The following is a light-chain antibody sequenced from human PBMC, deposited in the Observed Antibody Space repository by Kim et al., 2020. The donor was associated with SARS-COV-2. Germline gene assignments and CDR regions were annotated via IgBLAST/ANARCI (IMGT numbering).Light chain of an antibody. J-gene: IGLJ2*01. CDR1: KLGDRY. CDR2: QDG. CDR3: QAWDSSVVV. V-gene: IGLV3-1*01. Sequence: VSPGQTASITCAGDKLGDRYANWYRQKPGQSPVVVIYQDGHRPSGIPERFSGSSSGNTATLTISGTQAMDEADYYCQAWDSSVVVFGGGTQLTVL.